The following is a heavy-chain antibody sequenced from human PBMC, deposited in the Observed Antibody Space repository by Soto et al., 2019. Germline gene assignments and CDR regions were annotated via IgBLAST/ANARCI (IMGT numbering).Heavy chain of an antibody. J-gene: IGHJ4*02. CDR2: VSHSGNT. V-gene: IGHV4-34*01. D-gene: IGHD7-27*01. CDR1: GGSFTCHF. Sequence: SETLPLTCTVAGGSFTCHFWIWVRQPPGKGLEWIGEVSHSGNTKYYPSLRSRVTLSVDSSKNQISLALTSVTAADTAVYYCARAKFESTGWHQFDIWGQGTLVTVSS. CDR3: ARAKFESTGWHQFDI.